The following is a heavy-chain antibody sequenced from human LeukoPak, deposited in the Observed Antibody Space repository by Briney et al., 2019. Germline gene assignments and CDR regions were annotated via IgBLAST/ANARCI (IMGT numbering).Heavy chain of an antibody. D-gene: IGHD3-9*01. J-gene: IGHJ4*02. CDR2: IYYSGST. CDR3: ARHSPTLTGYPFDY. Sequence: SETLSLTCTVSGGSISSGDYYWSWIRQPPGKGLEWIGYIYYSGSTYYNPSLKSRVTISVDTSKNQFSLRLSSVTAAETAVYYCARHSPTLTGYPFDYWGQGTLVTVSS. V-gene: IGHV4-30-4*01. CDR1: GGSISSGDYY.